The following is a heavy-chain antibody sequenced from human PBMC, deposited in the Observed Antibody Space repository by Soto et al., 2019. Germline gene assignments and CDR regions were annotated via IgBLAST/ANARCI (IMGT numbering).Heavy chain of an antibody. D-gene: IGHD2-21*01. J-gene: IGHJ4*02. V-gene: IGHV4-4*02. CDR3: ARHIGVPGTRDFDL. CDR1: GGSISDNNC. Sequence: QVQLQESGPGLVRPSGTLSLTCAVSGGSISDNNCWRWVRQPPGKGLEWIGEIYRSGTANYNPSLYRRVTISKDKSKNQISLLLYSATASDSAVYYCARHIGVPGTRDFDLWGQGTLVTVSS. CDR2: IYRSGTA.